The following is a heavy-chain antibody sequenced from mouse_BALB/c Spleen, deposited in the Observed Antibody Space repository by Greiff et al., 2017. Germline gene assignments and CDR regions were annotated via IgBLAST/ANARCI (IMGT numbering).Heavy chain of an antibody. D-gene: IGHD2-3*01. Sequence: VMLVESGPDLVAPSQSLSITCTVSGFSLTSYGVHWVRQPPGKGLEWLVVIWSDGSTTYNSALKSRLSISKDNSKSQVFLKMNSLQTDDTAMYYCARHDGYEDAMDYWGQGTSVTVSS. V-gene: IGHV2-6-2*01. CDR1: GFSLTSYG. J-gene: IGHJ4*01. CDR3: ARHDGYEDAMDY. CDR2: IWSDGST.